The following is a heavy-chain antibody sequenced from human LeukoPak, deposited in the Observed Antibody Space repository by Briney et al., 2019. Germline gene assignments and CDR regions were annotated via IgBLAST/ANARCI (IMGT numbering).Heavy chain of an antibody. J-gene: IGHJ4*02. CDR1: GGSISGGGYY. D-gene: IGHD3-22*01. Sequence: SETLSLACTVSGGSISGGGYYWSWIRQHPGKGLEWIGYIYYSGSTYYNPSLKSRVTISVDTSKNQFSLKLSSVTAADTAVYYCARALHYDSSGYYAQFDYWGQGTLVTVSS. CDR2: IYYSGST. V-gene: IGHV4-31*03. CDR3: ARALHYDSSGYYAQFDY.